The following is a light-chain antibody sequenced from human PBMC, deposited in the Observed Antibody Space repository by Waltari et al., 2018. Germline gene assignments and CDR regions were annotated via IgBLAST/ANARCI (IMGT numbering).Light chain of an antibody. Sequence: QSVVPQPASVSGSPGQSISISCTGTSHDIGANDYVSWYQQHPGRAPQLVIYDVSVRPSGVSIRFSGSKSGNTASLTISGLQAEDEALYYCSSYTLTNPVVFGGGTKLTVL. CDR1: SHDIGANDY. J-gene: IGLJ2*01. CDR3: SSYTLTNPVV. CDR2: DVS. V-gene: IGLV2-14*03.